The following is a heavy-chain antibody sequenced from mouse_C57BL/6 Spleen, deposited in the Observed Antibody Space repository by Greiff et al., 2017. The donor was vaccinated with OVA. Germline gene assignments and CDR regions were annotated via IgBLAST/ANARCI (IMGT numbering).Heavy chain of an antibody. CDR1: GYTFTSYW. Sequence: VKLQQPGTELVKPGASVKLSCKASGYTFTSYWMHWVKQRPGQGLEWIGNINPSNGGTNYNEKFKSKATLTVDKSSSTAYMQLSSLTSEDSAVYYCARKGVIDYDPAWFAYWGQGTLVTVSA. CDR3: ARKGVIDYDPAWFAY. J-gene: IGHJ3*01. D-gene: IGHD2-4*01. CDR2: INPSNGGT. V-gene: IGHV1-53*01.